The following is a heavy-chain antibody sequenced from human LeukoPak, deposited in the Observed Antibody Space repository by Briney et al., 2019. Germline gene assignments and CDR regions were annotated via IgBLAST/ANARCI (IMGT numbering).Heavy chain of an antibody. CDR2: IYYSGST. J-gene: IGHJ4*02. D-gene: IGHD6-6*01. V-gene: IGHV4-59*01. Sequence: SETLSLTCAVYGGSFSDYYWSWIRQPPGKGLEWIGYIYYSGSTNYNPSLKSRVTISVDTSKNQFSLKLSSVTAADTAVYYCAREEYSSSFDYWGQGTLVTVSS. CDR1: GGSFSDYY. CDR3: AREEYSSSFDY.